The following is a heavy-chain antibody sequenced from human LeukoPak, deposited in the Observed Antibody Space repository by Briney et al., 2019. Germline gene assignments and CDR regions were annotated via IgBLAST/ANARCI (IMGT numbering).Heavy chain of an antibody. Sequence: SETLSLTCTVSGGSISSGGYYWSWIRQPPGKGLEWIGYIYHSGSTYYNPSLKRRVTISVDRSKNQFSLKLSSVTAADTAVYYCARVRVVPAAIRGWFDPWGQGTLVTVSS. CDR1: GGSISSGGYY. CDR3: ARVRVVPAAIRGWFDP. J-gene: IGHJ5*02. CDR2: IYHSGST. V-gene: IGHV4-30-2*01. D-gene: IGHD2-2*02.